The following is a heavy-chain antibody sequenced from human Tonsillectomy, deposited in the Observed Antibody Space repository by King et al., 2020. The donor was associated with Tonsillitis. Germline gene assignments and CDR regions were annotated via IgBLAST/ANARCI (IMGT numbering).Heavy chain of an antibody. V-gene: IGHV4-34*01. J-gene: IGHJ3*02. Sequence: VQLQQWGAGLFKPSETLSLTCAVYGGSFSGYYWSWIRQPPGKGLEWIGEINHSGSTNYNPSLKSRVTISVDTSKNQFSLKLRSVTAADTAVYYCARGLTWVGATSGAFDMWGQGTMVTVSS. CDR3: ARGLTWVGATSGAFDM. CDR2: INHSGST. CDR1: GGSFSGYY. D-gene: IGHD1-26*01.